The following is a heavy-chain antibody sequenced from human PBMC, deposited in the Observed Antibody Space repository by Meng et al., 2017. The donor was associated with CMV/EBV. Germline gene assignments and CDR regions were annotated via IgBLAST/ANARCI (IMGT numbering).Heavy chain of an antibody. CDR3: ASDNLYSSSPYYGMDV. D-gene: IGHD6-6*01. Sequence: ASVKVSCKASGYTFTGYYMHWVRQAPGQGLEWMGWINPNSGGTNYAQKFQGRVTMTRDTSISTDYMELSRLRSDDTAVYYCASDNLYSSSPYYGMDVWGQGTTVTVSS. CDR2: INPNSGGT. J-gene: IGHJ6*02. CDR1: GYTFTGYY. V-gene: IGHV1-2*02.